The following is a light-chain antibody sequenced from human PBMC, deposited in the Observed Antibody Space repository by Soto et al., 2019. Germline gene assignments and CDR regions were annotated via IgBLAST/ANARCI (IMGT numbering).Light chain of an antibody. CDR1: QSVSSSY. Sequence: EIVLTQSPGTLSLSPGERATLSCRARQSVSSSYLAWYQQKPGQAPRLLIYGASSRATGIPDRFSGSGSGTDFTLTISRLEPEDFSVYYWQQYGSSPPMYTFGQGTKLEIK. CDR3: QQYGSSPPMYT. V-gene: IGKV3-20*01. CDR2: GAS. J-gene: IGKJ2*01.